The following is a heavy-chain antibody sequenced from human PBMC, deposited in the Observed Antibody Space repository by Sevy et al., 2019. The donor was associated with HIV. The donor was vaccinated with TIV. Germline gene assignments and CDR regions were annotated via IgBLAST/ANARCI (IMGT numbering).Heavy chain of an antibody. CDR2: INHSGST. CDR3: AGGGTRGRVATIFVQGYGMDV. J-gene: IGHJ6*02. Sequence: SETLSLTCAVYGGSFSGYYWSWIRQPPGKGLEWIGEINHSGSTNYNPSLKSRVTISVDTSKNQFSLKLRSVTAADTAVYYCAGGGTRGRVATIFVQGYGMDVWGQGTTVTVSS. D-gene: IGHD5-12*01. V-gene: IGHV4-34*01. CDR1: GGSFSGYY.